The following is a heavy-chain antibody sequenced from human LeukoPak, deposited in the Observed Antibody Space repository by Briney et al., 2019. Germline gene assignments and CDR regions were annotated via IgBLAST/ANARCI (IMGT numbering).Heavy chain of an antibody. D-gene: IGHD3-22*01. CDR3: ARDYDSSGYIWGY. V-gene: IGHV4-61*02. J-gene: IGHJ4*02. CDR2: IYTSGST. Sequence: PSQTLSLTCTVSGGSISSGSYYWSWIRQPAGKGLEWIGRIYTSGSTNYNPSLKSRVTISVDTSKNQFSLKLRSVTAADTAIYYCARDYDSSGYIWGYWGQGTLVTVSS. CDR1: GGSISSGSYY.